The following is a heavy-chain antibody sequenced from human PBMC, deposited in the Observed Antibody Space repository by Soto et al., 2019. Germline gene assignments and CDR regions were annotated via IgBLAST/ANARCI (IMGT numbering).Heavy chain of an antibody. V-gene: IGHV3-64*01. CDR2: ISSNGGST. CDR3: ARDLEIVVVPAAMGDNYYYYYYMDR. D-gene: IGHD2-2*03. CDR1: EFAFSGYA. Sequence: GGSLRLSCAAAEFAFSGYAMHWVRQAPGKGLEYVSAISSNGGSTYYANSVKGRFTISRDNSKNTLYLQMGSLRAEDMAVYYCARDLEIVVVPAAMGDNYYYYYYMDRWGKGTTVTVSS. J-gene: IGHJ6*03.